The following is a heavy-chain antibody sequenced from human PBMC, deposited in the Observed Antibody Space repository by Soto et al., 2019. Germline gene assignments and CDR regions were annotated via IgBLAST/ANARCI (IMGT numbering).Heavy chain of an antibody. CDR1: GYTFTSYD. CDR2: MNPNSGNT. Sequence: ASVKVSCKASGYTFTSYDINWVRQATGQGLEWMGWMNPNSGNTGYAQKFQGRVTMTRNTSISTAYMELSSLRSEDTAVYYCARRGYIFCWYYYYYYGMYFWGQGSTVTVS. V-gene: IGHV1-8*01. D-gene: IGHD3-9*01. J-gene: IGHJ6*02. CDR3: ARRGYIFCWYYYYYYGMYF.